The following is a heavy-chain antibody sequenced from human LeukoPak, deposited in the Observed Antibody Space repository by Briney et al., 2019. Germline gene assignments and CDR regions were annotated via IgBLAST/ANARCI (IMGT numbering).Heavy chain of an antibody. Sequence: SETLSLTCTVSGGSISSYYRNWIRQPAGEGLEWIGRIYTSGSTNYNPSLKSRVTMSVDTSKNQFSLRLSSVTAADTAVYYCARDRGMIGGTYELFALDIWGQGTMVTVSS. J-gene: IGHJ3*02. V-gene: IGHV4-4*07. CDR3: ARDRGMIGGTYELFALDI. CDR2: IYTSGST. CDR1: GGSISSYY. D-gene: IGHD1-26*01.